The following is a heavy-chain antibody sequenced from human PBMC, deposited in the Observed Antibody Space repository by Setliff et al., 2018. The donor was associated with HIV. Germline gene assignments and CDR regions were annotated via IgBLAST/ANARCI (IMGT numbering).Heavy chain of an antibody. V-gene: IGHV1-2*02. J-gene: IGHJ4*02. CDR2: ISPHSGGT. D-gene: IGHD1-1*01. CDR1: GYICSTSG. CDR3: ARQLSNSFDY. Sequence: ASVQVSCKASGYICSTSGISWVRQAPGQGLEWMGWISPHSGGTRTTRTCRGRVTMTRDTSINTAYMELSGVRSDDTAVYFCARQLSNSFDYWGQGTLVTVSS.